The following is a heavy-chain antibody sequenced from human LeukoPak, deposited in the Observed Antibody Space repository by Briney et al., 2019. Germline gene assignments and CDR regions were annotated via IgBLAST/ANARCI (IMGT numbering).Heavy chain of an antibody. CDR3: AKDFHYYGSGSYPVFDY. Sequence: GGSLRLSCAASGFRFSDYGMHWVRQAPGKGLEWVAFIRYDGSNKYYADSVKGRFTISRDNSKNTLYLQMNSLRAEDTAVYYCAKDFHYYGSGSYPVFDYWGQGTLVTVSS. D-gene: IGHD3-10*01. V-gene: IGHV3-30*02. CDR1: GFRFSDYG. J-gene: IGHJ4*02. CDR2: IRYDGSNK.